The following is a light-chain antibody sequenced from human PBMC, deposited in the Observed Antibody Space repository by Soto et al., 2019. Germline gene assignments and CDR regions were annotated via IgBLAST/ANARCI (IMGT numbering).Light chain of an antibody. V-gene: IGLV1-51*01. J-gene: IGLJ7*01. CDR3: GTWSTSLSAVF. CDR2: VNY. Sequence: QSALTQPPSVSAAPGQTVTLSCSGSISNIGNNYVSWFQQFPGTAPKLLIYVNYKRPSGIPDRFSGSKSGTSATLGITGLQTGDAADYYCGTWSTSLSAVFFGGGTQLTVL. CDR1: ISNIGNNY.